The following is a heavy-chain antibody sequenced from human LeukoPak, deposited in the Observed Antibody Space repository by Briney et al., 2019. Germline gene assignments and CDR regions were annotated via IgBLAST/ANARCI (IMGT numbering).Heavy chain of an antibody. D-gene: IGHD5-18*01. CDR3: ARDVDSYGYDPMFDY. J-gene: IGHJ4*02. CDR2: ISSSSSTI. CDR1: GFTFSSYS. V-gene: IGHV3-48*01. Sequence: PWGALRLSCAASGFTFSSYSMNWVRQAPGKGLEWVSYISSSSSTIYYADSVKGRFTICRDNAKNSLYLQMNSLRAEDTAVYYCARDVDSYGYDPMFDYWGQGTLVTVSS.